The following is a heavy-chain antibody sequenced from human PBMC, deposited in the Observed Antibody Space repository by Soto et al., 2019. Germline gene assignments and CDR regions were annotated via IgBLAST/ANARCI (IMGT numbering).Heavy chain of an antibody. V-gene: IGHV1-18*01. CDR1: GYIFTNYG. CDR2: ISGFNGNT. CDR3: ARDRGVAPPVAGNTHYYYYMDV. J-gene: IGHJ6*03. D-gene: IGHD6-19*01. Sequence: QDQLVQSGAEVKKPGASVTVSCKASGYIFTNYGITWVRQAPGQGLDWMGWISGFNGNTHYAQKLQGRVTMTTDASTSTAYMELRSLRSDDTAVYYCARDRGVAPPVAGNTHYYYYMDVWGKGTTVTVSS.